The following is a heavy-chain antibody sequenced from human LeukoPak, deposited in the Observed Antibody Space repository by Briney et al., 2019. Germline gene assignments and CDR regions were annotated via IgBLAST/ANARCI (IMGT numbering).Heavy chain of an antibody. CDR1: GFTFSSHW. CDR3: ARVDYGDYGFDY. CDR2: IKEDGSEK. V-gene: IGHV3-7*02. J-gene: IGHJ4*02. D-gene: IGHD4-17*01. Sequence: SGGSLRLSCAASGFTFSSHWMSWVRQAPGKGLEWVANIKEDGSEKYYVDSVKGRFTISRDNAKNSLYLQMNSLRAEDTAVYYCARVDYGDYGFDYWGQGTLVTVSS.